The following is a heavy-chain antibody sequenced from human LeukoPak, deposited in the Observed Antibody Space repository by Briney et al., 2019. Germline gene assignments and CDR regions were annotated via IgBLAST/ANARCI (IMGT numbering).Heavy chain of an antibody. Sequence: GGSLRLSCAASGFTFSSYGMHWVRQAPDKGLEWVAVISYDGSNKYYADSVKGRFTISRDNSKNTLYLQMNSLRVEDTALYYCARDATTTVGWVYMDVWGEGTAVT. D-gene: IGHD1-1*01. CDR1: GFTFSSYG. J-gene: IGHJ6*03. V-gene: IGHV3-30*03. CDR2: ISYDGSNK. CDR3: ARDATTTVGWVYMDV.